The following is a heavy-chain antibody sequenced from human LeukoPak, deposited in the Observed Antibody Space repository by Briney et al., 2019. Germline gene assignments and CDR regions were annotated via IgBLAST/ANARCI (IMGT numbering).Heavy chain of an antibody. CDR1: EFTFSSYA. CDR3: ARAGGGYSYGLGPYFDY. D-gene: IGHD5-18*01. V-gene: IGHV3-23*01. Sequence: PGGSLRLSCAASEFTFSSYAMSWVRQAPGKGLECVSTMSGSGDITRYADSVKGRFTISRDNSKNTLYLQMNSLRAEDTAVYYCARAGGGYSYGLGPYFDYWGQGTLVTVSS. CDR2: MSGSGDIT. J-gene: IGHJ4*02.